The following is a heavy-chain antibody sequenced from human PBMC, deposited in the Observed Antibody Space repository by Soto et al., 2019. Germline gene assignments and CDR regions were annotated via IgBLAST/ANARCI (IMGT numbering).Heavy chain of an antibody. J-gene: IGHJ3*02. CDR3: ATFYDNKWDAFDI. CDR2: ISGSGGST. V-gene: IGHV3-23*01. D-gene: IGHD3-22*01. CDR1: GFTFSSYA. Sequence: GGSLRLSCAASGFTFSSYAMSWVRQAPGKGLEWVSTISGSGGSTYYAHSVNGRFIISRDNSKSTLYLQLNSLRAEDTAVYFCATFYDNKWDAFDIWGQGTMVTVSS.